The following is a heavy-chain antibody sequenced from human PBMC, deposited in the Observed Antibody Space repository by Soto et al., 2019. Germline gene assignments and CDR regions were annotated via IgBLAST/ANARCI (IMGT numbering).Heavy chain of an antibody. CDR3: ARDNWNSY. V-gene: IGHV3-9*01. D-gene: IGHD1-7*01. Sequence: TGGSLRLSCAASGFTFDDYAMHWVRQAPGKGLEWVSGISWNSGSIGYADSVKGRFTISRDNAKNSLYLQMNSLRAEDTAVYYCARDNWNSYWGQGTLVTVSS. CDR1: GFTFDDYA. CDR2: ISWNSGSI. J-gene: IGHJ4*02.